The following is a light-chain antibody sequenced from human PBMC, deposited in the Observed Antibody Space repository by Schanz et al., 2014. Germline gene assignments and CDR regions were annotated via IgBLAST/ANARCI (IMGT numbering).Light chain of an antibody. CDR1: QSVSSSY. V-gene: IGKV3-20*01. CDR3: HQYGISPFT. CDR2: DAS. Sequence: EIVLTQSPGTLSLSPGERATLSCRASQSVSSSYLAWYQQKPGQAPRLLIYDASRRATGIPDRFSGSGSGTDFTLTISRLEPEDFAVYYCHQYGISPFTFGPGTKVDIK. J-gene: IGKJ3*01.